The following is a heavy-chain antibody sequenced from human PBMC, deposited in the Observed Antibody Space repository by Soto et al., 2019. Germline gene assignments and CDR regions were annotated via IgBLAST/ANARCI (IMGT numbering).Heavy chain of an antibody. CDR2: IHPSGST. CDR1: DESLSDYY. CDR3: SRGIDAYKGGRT. V-gene: IGHV4-34*01. Sequence: QVQLHQWGAGLLKPSETLSLTCAVFDESLSDYYYTWTRQPPGKGLEWIGEIHPSGSTHYNPSLTSRVSLSQYTSNNQFSLALLSVTAADPAVYYCSRGIDAYKGGRTWGRGTLVTVSS. D-gene: IGHD1-1*01. J-gene: IGHJ5*02.